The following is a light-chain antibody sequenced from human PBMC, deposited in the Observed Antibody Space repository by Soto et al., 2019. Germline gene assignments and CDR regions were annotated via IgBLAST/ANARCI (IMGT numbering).Light chain of an antibody. V-gene: IGLV1-40*01. J-gene: IGLJ1*01. CDR3: QSYDSSLSVYYV. CDR1: SSNIGAGYD. CDR2: GNK. Sequence: QSALTQPPSVSGAPGQRVTISCTGSSSNIGAGYDVHWYQQRPGTAPKLLIYGNKNRPSGVPDRFSGSKSGTSASLAITGLQAEDEADYYCQSYDSSLSVYYVFGTGTKVTVL.